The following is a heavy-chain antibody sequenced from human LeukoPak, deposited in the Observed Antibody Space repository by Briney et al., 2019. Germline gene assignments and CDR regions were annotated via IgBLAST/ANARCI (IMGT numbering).Heavy chain of an antibody. Sequence: SVKVSCEASGGTFSSYAISWVRQAPGQGLEWMGRIIPIFGTANYAQKFQGRVTITTDESTSTAYMELSSLRSEDTAVYYCARERAVGWELIDYWGQGTLVTVSS. D-gene: IGHD6-19*01. CDR2: IIPIFGTA. CDR1: GGTFSSYA. CDR3: ARERAVGWELIDY. J-gene: IGHJ4*02. V-gene: IGHV1-69*05.